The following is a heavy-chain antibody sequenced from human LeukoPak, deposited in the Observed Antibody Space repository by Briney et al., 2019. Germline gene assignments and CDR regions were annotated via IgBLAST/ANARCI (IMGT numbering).Heavy chain of an antibody. CDR1: GGSISSSSYY. V-gene: IGHV4-39*07. CDR3: AREVAVLSDFDY. D-gene: IGHD6-19*01. Sequence: SDTLSLTCTVSGGSISSSSYYWGWIRQPPGKGLEWIGSIYYSGSTYYNPSLKSRVTISVDTSKNQFSLKLSSVTAADTAVYYCAREVAVLSDFDYWGQGTLVTVSS. J-gene: IGHJ4*02. CDR2: IYYSGST.